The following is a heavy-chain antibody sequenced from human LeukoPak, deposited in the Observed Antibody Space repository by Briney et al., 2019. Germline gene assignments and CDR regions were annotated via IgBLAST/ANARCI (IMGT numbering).Heavy chain of an antibody. J-gene: IGHJ6*02. CDR2: IRYDGSNK. V-gene: IGHV3-30*02. Sequence: GGSLRLSCAASGFTFSSYGMHWVRQAPGKGLEWVAFIRYDGSNKYNADSVKGRFTISRDNSKNTLYLQMNSLRAEDTAVYYCAKGLDTAMVYYYYGMDVWGQGTTVTVSS. D-gene: IGHD5-18*01. CDR1: GFTFSSYG. CDR3: AKGLDTAMVYYYYGMDV.